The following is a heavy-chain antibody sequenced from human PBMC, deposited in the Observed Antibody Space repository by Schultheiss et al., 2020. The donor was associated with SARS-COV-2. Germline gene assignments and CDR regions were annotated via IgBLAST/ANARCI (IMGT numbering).Heavy chain of an antibody. D-gene: IGHD3-3*01. CDR3: ARFPLALFAFDI. J-gene: IGHJ3*02. CDR2: ISWNSGSI. Sequence: GGSLRLSCAASGFTFDDYAMHWVRQAPGKGLEWVSGISWNSGSIGYADSVKGRFTISRDNAKNSLYLQMNSLRAEDTAVYYCARFPLALFAFDIWGQGTMVTVSS. V-gene: IGHV3-9*01. CDR1: GFTFDDYA.